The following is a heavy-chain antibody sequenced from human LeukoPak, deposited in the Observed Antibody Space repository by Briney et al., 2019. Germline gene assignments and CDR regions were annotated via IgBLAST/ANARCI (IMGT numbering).Heavy chain of an antibody. CDR3: AELGITMIGGV. CDR1: GFTFNSYW. D-gene: IGHD3-10*02. J-gene: IGHJ6*04. CDR2: IKEDGGKK. Sequence: GGSLRLSCVASGFTFNSYWMSWARQVPGKGPEWVPNIKEDGGKKYYVDSVKGRFTISRDNDKNSLYLQMNSLRAEDTAVYYCAELGITMIGGVWGKGTTVAISS. V-gene: IGHV3-7*01.